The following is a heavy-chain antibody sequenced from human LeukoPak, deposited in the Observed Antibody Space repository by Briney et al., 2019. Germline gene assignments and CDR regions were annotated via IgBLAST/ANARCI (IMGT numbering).Heavy chain of an antibody. CDR3: ARGRRERGYSYGPFDL. CDR1: GGSFSGYY. D-gene: IGHD5-18*01. J-gene: IGHJ2*01. CDR2: INQSGST. V-gene: IGHV4-34*01. Sequence: PSETLSLTCAVYGGSFSGYYWSWIGQPPGNRLEWIGEINQSGSTNYNPSLKSRVTISVDTSKNQFSLKLSSVTAADTAVYYCARGRRERGYSYGPFDLWGRGTPVTVSS.